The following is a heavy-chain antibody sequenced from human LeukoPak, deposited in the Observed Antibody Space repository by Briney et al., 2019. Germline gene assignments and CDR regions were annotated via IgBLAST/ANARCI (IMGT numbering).Heavy chain of an antibody. D-gene: IGHD3-10*01. CDR1: GFTFSSYA. V-gene: IGHV3-66*01. Sequence: GGSLRLSCAASGFTFSSYAMSWVRQAPGKGLEWVSVIYSDGGTYYADSVTGRFTISRDNSKNTLFLQMNSLRAEDTAVYYCARVDYGSGSYFDYWGQGTLVTVSS. CDR2: IYSDGGT. CDR3: ARVDYGSGSYFDY. J-gene: IGHJ4*02.